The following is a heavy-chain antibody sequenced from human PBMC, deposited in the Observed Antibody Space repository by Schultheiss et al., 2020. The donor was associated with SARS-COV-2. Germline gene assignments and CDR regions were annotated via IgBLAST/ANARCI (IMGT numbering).Heavy chain of an antibody. Sequence: GGSLRLSCAASGFTFSSFEMSWVRQAPGKGLEWLAYISNSGGIMYYADSVKGRFTISRDNSKNLLYLQLDSLRVEDTAHYYCAKPIAVAGTEFDYWGQGTLVTVSS. J-gene: IGHJ4*02. CDR1: GFTFSSFE. V-gene: IGHV3-48*03. CDR3: AKPIAVAGTEFDY. CDR2: ISNSGGIM. D-gene: IGHD6-19*01.